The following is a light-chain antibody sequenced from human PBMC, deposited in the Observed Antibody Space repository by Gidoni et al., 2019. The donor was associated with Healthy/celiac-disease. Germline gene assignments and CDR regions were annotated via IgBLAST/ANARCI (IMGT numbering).Light chain of an antibody. CDR3: QQYYSYPPST. CDR2: AAS. V-gene: IGKV1-8*01. CDR1: QGISSY. Sequence: AIRLPQPRFSFSAPTGDRVTITCRASQGISSYLAWYQQKPGKAPKLLIYAASTLQSGVPSRFSGSGSGTDFTLTISCLQSEDFATYYCQQYYSYPPSTFGQGTRLEIK. J-gene: IGKJ5*01.